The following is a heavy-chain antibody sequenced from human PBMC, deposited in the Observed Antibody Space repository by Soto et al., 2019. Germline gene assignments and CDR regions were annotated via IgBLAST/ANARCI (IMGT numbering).Heavy chain of an antibody. CDR3: ARVPASLDP. J-gene: IGHJ5*02. CDR2: MNPTRGRT. Sequence: ASVKVSCKASGGTFSSYAISWVRQAAGQGLEWMGWMNPTRGRTGCAQRFQGRLTMTMDTSSSTAYMELSSLTSDDTAVYYCARVPASLDPWGQGTLVTVSS. CDR1: GGTFSSYA. V-gene: IGHV1-8*02.